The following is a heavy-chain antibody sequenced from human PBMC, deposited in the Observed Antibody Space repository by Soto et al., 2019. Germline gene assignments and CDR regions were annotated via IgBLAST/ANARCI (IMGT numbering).Heavy chain of an antibody. CDR3: AKDIVATISVQYY. J-gene: IGHJ4*02. CDR1: GFTFDDYA. Sequence: EVQLVESGGGLVQPGRSLRLSCAASGFTFDDYAMHWVRQAPGKGLEWVSGISWNSGSIGYADSVKGRFTISRDNAKNSLYLQMNSLRAEDTALYYCAKDIVATISVQYYWGQGTLVTVSS. D-gene: IGHD5-12*01. CDR2: ISWNSGSI. V-gene: IGHV3-9*01.